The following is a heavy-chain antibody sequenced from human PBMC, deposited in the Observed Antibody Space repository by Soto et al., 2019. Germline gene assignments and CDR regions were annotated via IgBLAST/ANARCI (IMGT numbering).Heavy chain of an antibody. CDR2: ISAYNGNT. J-gene: IGHJ4*02. CDR1: GYTFTSYG. Sequence: QVQLVQSGAEVKKPGASVKVSCKASGYTFTSYGISWVRQAPGQGLEWMGWISAYNGNTNYAQKLQGRVTMTTDTSTSTDYMELRSLRSDDTSVSYCSRVPIWLGRGGFAYWGQGTLVTVSS. CDR3: SRVPIWLGRGGFAY. V-gene: IGHV1-18*01. D-gene: IGHD3-9*01.